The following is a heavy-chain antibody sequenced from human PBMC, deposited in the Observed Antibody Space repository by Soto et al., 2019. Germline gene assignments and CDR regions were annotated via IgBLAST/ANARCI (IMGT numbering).Heavy chain of an antibody. D-gene: IGHD3-22*01. CDR1: GGSVSSGSYY. J-gene: IGHJ5*02. CDR2: IYYSGST. V-gene: IGHV4-61*01. Sequence: SETLSLTCTVSGGSVSSGSYYWSWIRQPPGKGLEWIGYIYYSGSTNYNPSLKSRVTISVDTSKNQFSLKLSSVTAADTAAYYCASCARSYYYDSSGCLNWFDPWGQGTLVTVSS. CDR3: ASCARSYYYDSSGCLNWFDP.